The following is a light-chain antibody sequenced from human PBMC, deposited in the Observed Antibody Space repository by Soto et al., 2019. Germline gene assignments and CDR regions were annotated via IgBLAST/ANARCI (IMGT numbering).Light chain of an antibody. CDR2: GAS. CDR1: QSVSNNY. J-gene: IGKJ1*01. CDR3: QQCGSSPWT. Sequence: EIVLTQSPGTLSLSPGERATLSCRASQSVSNNYLAWYQQKPGQAPRLLIYGASNRATGIPDRFSGGGPGTDFTLTISRLEPEDFAVYYCQQCGSSPWTFGQGTKVDIK. V-gene: IGKV3-20*01.